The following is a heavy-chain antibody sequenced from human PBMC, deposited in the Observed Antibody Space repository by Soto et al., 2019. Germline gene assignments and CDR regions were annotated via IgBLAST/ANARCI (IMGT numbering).Heavy chain of an antibody. J-gene: IGHJ6*02. V-gene: IGHV3-30-3*01. CDR2: ISYDGSNK. CDR1: GFTLSSYA. D-gene: IGHD3-22*01. Sequence: LRLSCAASGFTLSSYARHWVRRAPGKGMEWVAAISYDGSNKYYADSVKGRFTISRDNSKNTLYLQMNSLRAEDTAVYYCARDRGVYYYDSSGYYPDDPLYYYGMDVWGQGTTVTVSS. CDR3: ARDRGVYYYDSSGYYPDDPLYYYGMDV.